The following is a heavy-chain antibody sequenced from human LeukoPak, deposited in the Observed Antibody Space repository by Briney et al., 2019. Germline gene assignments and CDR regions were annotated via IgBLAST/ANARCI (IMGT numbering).Heavy chain of an antibody. CDR1: GFTFSSYE. Sequence: GGSLRLSCAASGFTFSSYEMNWVRQAPGKGLEWVSYISSSGSTIYYADSVKGRFTISRDNAKNSLHLQMNSLRAEDTAVYYCARDRAAAYYFDYWGQGTLVTVSS. J-gene: IGHJ4*02. CDR2: ISSSGSTI. CDR3: ARDRAAAYYFDY. D-gene: IGHD6-13*01. V-gene: IGHV3-48*03.